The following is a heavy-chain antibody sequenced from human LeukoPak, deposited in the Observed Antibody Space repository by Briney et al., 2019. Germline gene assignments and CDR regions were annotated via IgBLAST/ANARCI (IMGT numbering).Heavy chain of an antibody. CDR1: GNTLPTYG. D-gene: IGHD1-26*01. Sequence: ASVKVSCKTPGNTLPTYGITWVRQAPGQWLEWKGWISTYNGNTNYARKLQGRVTMTRDTSTNTAYMELRSLRSNDTAVYYCARPAKGAYYYYYMDVWGTGTTVTVSS. CDR3: ARPAKGAYYYYYMDV. V-gene: IGHV1-18*01. J-gene: IGHJ6*03. CDR2: ISTYNGNT.